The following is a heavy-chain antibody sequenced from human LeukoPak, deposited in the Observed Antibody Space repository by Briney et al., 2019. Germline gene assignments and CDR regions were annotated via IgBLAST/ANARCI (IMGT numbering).Heavy chain of an antibody. D-gene: IGHD3-22*01. CDR1: GYTLTGYY. CDR3: ARDRLPYYYDSSGYLLDY. J-gene: IGHJ4*02. V-gene: IGHV1-2*02. Sequence: ASVKVSCKASGYTLTGYYMHWVRQAPGQGLEWMGWINPNSGGTNYAQKFQGRVTMTRDTSISTAYMELSRLRSDDTAVYYCARDRLPYYYDSSGYLLDYWGQGTLVTVSS. CDR2: INPNSGGT.